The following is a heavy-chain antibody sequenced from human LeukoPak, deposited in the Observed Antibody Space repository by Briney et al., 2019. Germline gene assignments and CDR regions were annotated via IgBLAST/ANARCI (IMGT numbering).Heavy chain of an antibody. Sequence: SCKASGYTFTSYYMHWVRQAPGKGLEWVAVISYDGSNKYYADSVKGRFTISRDNSKNTLYLQMNSLRAEDTAVYYCARVSYYDSTTFDYWGQGTLVTVSS. CDR2: ISYDGSNK. J-gene: IGHJ4*02. D-gene: IGHD3-22*01. CDR3: ARVSYYDSTTFDY. CDR1: GYTFTSYY. V-gene: IGHV3-30-3*01.